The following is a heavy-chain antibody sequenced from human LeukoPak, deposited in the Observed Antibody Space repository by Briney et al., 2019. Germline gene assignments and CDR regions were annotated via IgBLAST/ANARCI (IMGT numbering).Heavy chain of an antibody. CDR2: INASGGST. CDR3: ARKSYDSSGPYDY. D-gene: IGHD3-22*01. J-gene: IGHJ4*02. V-gene: IGHV1-46*01. Sequence: GASVKVSCKASVYTFTSYYMHWVRQAPGQGLEWMGIINASGGSTSYAQKFQGRVTMTNATSTSTVYMELSSLWPDNTAVYYCARKSYDSSGPYDYWGQGTLVTVSS. CDR1: VYTFTSYY.